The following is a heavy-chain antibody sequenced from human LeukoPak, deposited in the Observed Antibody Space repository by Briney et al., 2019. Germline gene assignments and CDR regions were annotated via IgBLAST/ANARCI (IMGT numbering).Heavy chain of an antibody. J-gene: IGHJ3*02. CDR3: AKSLVYTPRGAFDI. Sequence: GGSLRLSCAASGFTVSSNYMSWVRQAPGKGLEWVSVIYSGVSTYYADSVKGRFTISRDNSKNTLYLQMNSLRAEDTAVYYCAKSLVYTPRGAFDIWGQGTMVTVSS. CDR2: IYSGVST. CDR1: GFTVSSNY. D-gene: IGHD2-15*01. V-gene: IGHV3-53*01.